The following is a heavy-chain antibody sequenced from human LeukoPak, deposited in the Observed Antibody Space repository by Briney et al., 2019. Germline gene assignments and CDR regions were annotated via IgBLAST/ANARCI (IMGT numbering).Heavy chain of an antibody. CDR3: AYSSSRYDRFDY. CDR1: GFAFSNYW. CDR2: LNSDGSST. J-gene: IGHJ4*02. V-gene: IGHV3-74*01. D-gene: IGHD6-13*01. Sequence: GGSLRLSCAASGFAFSNYWMHWVRQAPGKGLVWVSRLNSDGSSTTYADSVKGRFTIFRDNAKHTLFLQMNSLRAEDTAVYYCAYSSSRYDRFDYWGQGTLVTVSS.